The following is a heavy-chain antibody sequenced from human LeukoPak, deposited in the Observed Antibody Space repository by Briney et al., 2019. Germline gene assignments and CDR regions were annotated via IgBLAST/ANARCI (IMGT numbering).Heavy chain of an antibody. D-gene: IGHD3-10*01. CDR3: ARGYYAASVRFDY. J-gene: IGHJ4*02. CDR1: GFTFYDYA. Sequence: GGSLRLSCAASGFTFYDYAMHWVRQAPGKGLEWVSGITWNNGTIGYADSVKVRFTISRDNAKNSLYLQMNSLRAEDTALYYCARGYYAASVRFDYWGRGTLVTVSS. CDR2: ITWNNGTI. V-gene: IGHV3-9*01.